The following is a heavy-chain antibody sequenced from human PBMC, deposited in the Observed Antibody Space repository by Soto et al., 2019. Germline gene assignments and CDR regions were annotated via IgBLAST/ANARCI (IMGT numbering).Heavy chain of an antibody. CDR3: ARHRHPRGTVGATSPLDP. Sequence: GSLRLSCAIGGFSVSSNYLSWVRQAPGKWLEWVSVHYSGGSTYYADSVQGRFTISRDKSNNTLYLQMRRVRAEDTAVYFCARHRHPRGTVGATSPLDPWGQGT. CDR1: GFSVSSNY. CDR2: HYSGGST. D-gene: IGHD1-26*01. J-gene: IGHJ5*02. V-gene: IGHV3-53*01.